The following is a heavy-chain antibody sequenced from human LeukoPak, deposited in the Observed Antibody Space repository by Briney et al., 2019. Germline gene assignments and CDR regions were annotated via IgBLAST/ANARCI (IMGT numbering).Heavy chain of an antibody. CDR2: ISYDGTNK. CDR3: ARGGRTTAELIDY. Sequence: GGSLRLSCAASGFTFSSYGMHWVRQAPGKGLEWVTVISYDGTNKSYADSVKGRFTISRDNAKNSLYLQMNSLRADDTAVYYCARGGRTTAELIDYWGQGTLVTVSS. V-gene: IGHV3-30*03. J-gene: IGHJ4*02. CDR1: GFTFSSYG. D-gene: IGHD4-17*01.